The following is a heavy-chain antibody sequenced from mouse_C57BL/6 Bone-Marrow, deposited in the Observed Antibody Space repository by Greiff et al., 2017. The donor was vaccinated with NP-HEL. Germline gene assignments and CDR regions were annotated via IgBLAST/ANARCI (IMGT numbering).Heavy chain of an antibody. CDR2: IYPRSGNT. CDR3: AREWGKRTWFAY. CDR1: GYTFTSYG. V-gene: IGHV1-81*01. Sequence: QVQLKQSGAELARPGASVKLSCKASGYTFTSYGISWVKQRTGQGLEWIGEIYPRSGNTNYNEKFKGKATLTADKSSSPAFMQLRSLTSEDSAVYFCAREWGKRTWFAYWGQGTLVTVSA. J-gene: IGHJ3*01.